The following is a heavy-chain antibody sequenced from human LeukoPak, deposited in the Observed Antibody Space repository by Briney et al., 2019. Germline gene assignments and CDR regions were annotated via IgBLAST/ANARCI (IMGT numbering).Heavy chain of an antibody. Sequence: GESLKISCKGSGYRFTSFWIGWVRQMPGKGLEWMGIINADDSDTRYSPSFQGQVTISVDKSSSTAHLQWGSLKASDSAIYYCTVARDGTFWFDPWGQGTVVTVSP. D-gene: IGHD5-24*01. CDR2: INADDSDT. V-gene: IGHV5-51*01. CDR3: TVARDGTFWFDP. J-gene: IGHJ5*02. CDR1: GYRFTSFW.